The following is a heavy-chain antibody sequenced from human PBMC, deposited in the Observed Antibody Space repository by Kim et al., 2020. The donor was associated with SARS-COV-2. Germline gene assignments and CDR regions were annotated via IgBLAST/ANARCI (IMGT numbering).Heavy chain of an antibody. J-gene: IGHJ4*02. CDR3: ATRRWSPLFFGDC. V-gene: IGHV4-39*01. Sequence: NPPLKSRVTISVDTSKNRFSRKLSSVTAADTAVYYCATRRWSPLFFGDCWGQGTLVTVSS. D-gene: IGHD2-8*01.